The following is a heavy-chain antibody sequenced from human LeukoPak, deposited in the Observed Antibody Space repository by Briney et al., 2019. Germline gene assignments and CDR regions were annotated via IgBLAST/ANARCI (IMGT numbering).Heavy chain of an antibody. CDR3: ARDKTTVTTEDY. Sequence: GGSLRLSCAASGFTFSSYGMHWVRQAPGKGLEWVAFIRYDGSNKYYADSVKGRFTISRDNAKNSLYLQMNSLRAEDTAVYYCARDKTTVTTEDYWGQGTLVTVSS. D-gene: IGHD4-17*01. CDR1: GFTFSSYG. V-gene: IGHV3-30*02. J-gene: IGHJ4*02. CDR2: IRYDGSNK.